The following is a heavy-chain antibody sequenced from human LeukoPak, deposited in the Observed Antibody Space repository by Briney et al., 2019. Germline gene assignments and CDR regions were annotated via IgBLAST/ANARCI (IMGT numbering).Heavy chain of an antibody. Sequence: SETLSLTCAVYGGSFSGYYWGWIRQPPGKGLEWIGSIYYSGSTYYNPSLKSRVTISVHTSKNQFSLKLSSVTAADTAVYYCATTFYDFWSGYPDAFDIWGQGTMVTVSS. CDR1: GGSFSGYY. J-gene: IGHJ3*02. D-gene: IGHD3-3*01. V-gene: IGHV4-39*01. CDR2: IYYSGST. CDR3: ATTFYDFWSGYPDAFDI.